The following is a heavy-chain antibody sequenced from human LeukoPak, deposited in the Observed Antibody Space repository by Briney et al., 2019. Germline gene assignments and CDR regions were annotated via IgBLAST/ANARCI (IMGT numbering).Heavy chain of an antibody. D-gene: IGHD1-26*01. CDR2: IYHSGST. Sequence: PSQTLSLTCAVSGGSISSGGYSWSWIRQPPGKGLEWIGYIYHSGSTYYNPSLKSRVTISVDRSKNQFSLKLSSVTAADTAVYYCARESVGATIDYWGQGTPVTVSS. CDR3: ARESVGATIDY. CDR1: GGSISSGGYS. V-gene: IGHV4-30-2*01. J-gene: IGHJ4*02.